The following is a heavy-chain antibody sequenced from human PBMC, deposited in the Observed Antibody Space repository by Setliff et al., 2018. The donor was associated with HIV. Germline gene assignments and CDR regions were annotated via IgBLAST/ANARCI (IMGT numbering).Heavy chain of an antibody. CDR2: IHYSGST. V-gene: IGHV4-39*01. D-gene: IGHD2-21*01. CDR1: GGFIKNSNYY. CDR3: ARYCGGDCYPSAYYMDV. Sequence: SETLSLTCTVYGGFIKNSNYYWGWIRQPPGKGLEWIGNIHYSGSTYYNPSLKSRVTISVDTSKNQFSLKLSSVTAADRAVYYCARYCGGDCYPSAYYMDVWGKGTTVTVSS. J-gene: IGHJ6*03.